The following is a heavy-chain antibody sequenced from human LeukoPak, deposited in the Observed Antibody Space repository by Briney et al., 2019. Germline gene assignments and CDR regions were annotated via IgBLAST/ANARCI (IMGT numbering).Heavy chain of an antibody. V-gene: IGHV3-7*01. CDR3: ARDHRVGYYYYGMDV. Sequence: GGSLRLSCAASGFTFSSYWMSWVRQAPGKGLEWVANIKQDGSEKYYVDSVKGRFTISRDNAKNSLYLQMNSLRAEDTAVYYCARDHRVGYYYYGMDVWGQGTTVTVS. J-gene: IGHJ6*02. D-gene: IGHD2-2*01. CDR1: GFTFSSYW. CDR2: IKQDGSEK.